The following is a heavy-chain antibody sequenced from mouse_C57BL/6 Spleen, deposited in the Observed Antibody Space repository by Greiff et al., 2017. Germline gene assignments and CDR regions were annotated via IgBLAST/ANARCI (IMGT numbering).Heavy chain of an antibody. D-gene: IGHD1-1*01. Sequence: QVQLQQSGAELAKPGASVKLSCKASGYTFTSYWMHWVKQRPGPGLEWIGYINPSSGYTKYNQKFKDKATLTADNSSSTAYMQLSSLTYEDSAVYYCARDTTVVAPSYAMDYWGQGTSVTVSS. J-gene: IGHJ4*01. CDR3: ARDTTVVAPSYAMDY. V-gene: IGHV1-7*01. CDR2: INPSSGYT. CDR1: GYTFTSYW.